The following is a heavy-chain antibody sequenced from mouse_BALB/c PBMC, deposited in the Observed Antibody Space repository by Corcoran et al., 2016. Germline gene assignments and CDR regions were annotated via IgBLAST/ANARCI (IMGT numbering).Heavy chain of an antibody. Sequence: EVQLQQSGPELVKPGASVKMSCKASGYTFTSYVMHWVKQKPGQGLEWIGYINPYNDGTKYNEKFKGKATLTSDKSSSTAYMELSSLTSEDSAVYYCAGGGIYYGNLYAMDYWGQGTSVTVSS. V-gene: IGHV1S136*01. CDR1: GYTFTSYV. CDR3: AGGGIYYGNLYAMDY. D-gene: IGHD2-1*01. J-gene: IGHJ4*01. CDR2: INPYNDGT.